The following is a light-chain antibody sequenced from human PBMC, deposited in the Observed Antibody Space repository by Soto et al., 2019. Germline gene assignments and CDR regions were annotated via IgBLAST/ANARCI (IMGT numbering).Light chain of an antibody. Sequence: QSVLTQPASVSGSPGQSITISCTGTSSDVGGYNYVSWYQQHPGKAPKLMIYEVSNRPSGVSNRFSGSKSDNTASLTISGLQAEDEADYYCSSYTSSSTLDVFGTGTKVT. V-gene: IGLV2-14*01. CDR1: SSDVGGYNY. CDR3: SSYTSSSTLDV. CDR2: EVS. J-gene: IGLJ1*01.